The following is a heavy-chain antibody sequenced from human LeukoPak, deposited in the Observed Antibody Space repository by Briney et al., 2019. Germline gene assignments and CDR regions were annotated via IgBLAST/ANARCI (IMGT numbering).Heavy chain of an antibody. Sequence: GSVKVSCKASGYTFTSYDINWVRQAPGQGLEGMGWMNPKRGNTVYAQKLQGRVTITSNTSISTAYMELSSLGSEDTAVYYCARAGQRKSGAFDIWGQGTMVTVSS. CDR3: ARAGQRKSGAFDI. CDR2: MNPKRGNT. D-gene: IGHD3-10*01. J-gene: IGHJ3*02. CDR1: GYTFTSYD. V-gene: IGHV1-8*03.